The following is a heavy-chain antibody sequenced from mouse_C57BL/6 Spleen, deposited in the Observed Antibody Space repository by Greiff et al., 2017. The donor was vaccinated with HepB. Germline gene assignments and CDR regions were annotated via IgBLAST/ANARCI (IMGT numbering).Heavy chain of an antibody. V-gene: IGHV1-81*01. CDR3: ARRYYGSSSYAMDY. D-gene: IGHD1-1*01. CDR1: GYTFTSYG. CDR2: IYPRSGNT. Sequence: QVQLKQSGAELARPGASVKLSCKASGYTFTSYGISWVKQRTGQGLEWIGEIYPRSGNTYYNEKFKGKATLTADKSSSTAYMELRSLTSEDSAVYFCARRYYGSSSYAMDYWGQGTSVTVSS. J-gene: IGHJ4*01.